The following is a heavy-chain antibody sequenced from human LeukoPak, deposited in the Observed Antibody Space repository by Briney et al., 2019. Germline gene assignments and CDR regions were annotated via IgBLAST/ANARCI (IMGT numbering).Heavy chain of an antibody. Sequence: GGSLRLSCAASGFTVSSNYMSWVRQAPGKGLEWVSVIYSGGSTYYADSVKGRFTISRDNSKNTLYLQMNSLRAEDTAVYYCAKEYYGSGSYSYYYYYMDVWGKGTTVTVSS. CDR2: IYSGGST. D-gene: IGHD3-10*01. J-gene: IGHJ6*03. CDR3: AKEYYGSGSYSYYYYYMDV. V-gene: IGHV3-53*05. CDR1: GFTVSSNY.